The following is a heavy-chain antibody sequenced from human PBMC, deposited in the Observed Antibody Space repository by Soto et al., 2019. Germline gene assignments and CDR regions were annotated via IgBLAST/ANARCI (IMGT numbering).Heavy chain of an antibody. D-gene: IGHD4-17*01. J-gene: IGHJ6*02. CDR3: TRDALSDYGDYYYYGMDV. CDR2: IRSKAYGGTT. CDR1: GFTFGDYA. V-gene: IGHV3-49*04. Sequence: EVQLVESGGGLVQPGRSLRLSCTASGFTFGDYAMSWVRQAPGKGLEWVGFIRSKAYGGTTEYAASVKGRFTISRDDSKSIAYLQMNSLKTEDTAVYYCTRDALSDYGDYYYYGMDVWGQGTTVTVSS.